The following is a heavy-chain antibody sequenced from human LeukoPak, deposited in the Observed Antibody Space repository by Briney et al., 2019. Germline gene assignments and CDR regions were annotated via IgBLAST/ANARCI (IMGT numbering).Heavy chain of an antibody. CDR2: ISYDGSNK. V-gene: IGHV3-30*04. CDR3: ARDFEGYCSSTSCYLTYYFDY. J-gene: IGHJ4*02. CDR1: GFTFSSYA. Sequence: GGSLGLSCAASGFTFSSYAMHWVRQAPGKGLEWVAVISYDGSNKYYADSVKGRFTISRDNSKNTLYLQMNSLRAEDTAVYYCARDFEGYCSSTSCYLTYYFDYWGQGTLVTVSS. D-gene: IGHD2-2*01.